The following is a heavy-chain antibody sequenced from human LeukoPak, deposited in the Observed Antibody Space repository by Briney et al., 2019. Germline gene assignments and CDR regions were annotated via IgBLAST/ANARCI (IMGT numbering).Heavy chain of an antibody. Sequence: PSETLSLTCTVSGGSISSYYRGWIRQPPGKGLEWIGYIYHSGSTNYNPALKSRVTISVDTSKNQFSLKLSSVTAADTAVYYCARDPSYYYGSGGYFDAFDIWGQGTMVTVSS. D-gene: IGHD3-10*01. V-gene: IGHV4-59*01. CDR3: ARDPSYYYGSGGYFDAFDI. CDR2: IYHSGST. J-gene: IGHJ3*02. CDR1: GGSISSYY.